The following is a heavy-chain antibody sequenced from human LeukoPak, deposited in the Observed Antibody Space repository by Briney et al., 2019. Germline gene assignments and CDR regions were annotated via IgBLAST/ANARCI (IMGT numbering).Heavy chain of an antibody. Sequence: GGSLRLSCAASGFTLSSYGMHWVRQAPGKGLEWVAFIRYDGSNKYYGDSVKGRFTISRDNSKNTLYLQMNSLRVEDTAVYYCAKDYYDSSGVDYWGQGTLVTVSS. CDR2: IRYDGSNK. CDR1: GFTLSSYG. D-gene: IGHD3-22*01. J-gene: IGHJ4*02. V-gene: IGHV3-30*02. CDR3: AKDYYDSSGVDY.